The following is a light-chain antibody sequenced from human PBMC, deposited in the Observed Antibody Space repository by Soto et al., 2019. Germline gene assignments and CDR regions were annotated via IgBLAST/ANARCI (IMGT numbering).Light chain of an antibody. CDR1: TETVTSGHY. CDR2: DTD. V-gene: IGLV7-46*01. J-gene: IGLJ2*01. Sequence: QTVVTQEPSLTVSPGGTVTLTCVSSTETVTSGHYPYWFQQKPGQAPRTLIHDTDNKHSWTPARFSGSLLGGKAALTLAGAQPEDEAEYYCSLSYSGGRIFGEGTKLTV. CDR3: SLSYSGGRI.